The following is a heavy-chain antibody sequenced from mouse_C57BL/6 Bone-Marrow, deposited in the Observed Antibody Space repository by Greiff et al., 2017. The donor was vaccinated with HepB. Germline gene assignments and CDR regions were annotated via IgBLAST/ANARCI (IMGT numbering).Heavy chain of an antibody. CDR1: GYTFTSYW. J-gene: IGHJ2*01. D-gene: IGHD1-1*01. V-gene: IGHV1-55*01. CDR3: ARPISYGSSYPVYFDY. CDR2: IYPGSGSI. Sequence: QVQLQQPGAELVKPGASVKMSCKASGYTFTSYWITWVKQRPGQGLEWIGDIYPGSGSINYNEKFKSKATLTVDTSSSTAYMQLSSLTSEDSAVYYCARPISYGSSYPVYFDYWGQGTTLTVSS.